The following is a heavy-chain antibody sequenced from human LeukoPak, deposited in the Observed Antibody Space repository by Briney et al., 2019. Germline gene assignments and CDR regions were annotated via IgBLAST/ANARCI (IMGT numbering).Heavy chain of an antibody. D-gene: IGHD3-22*01. V-gene: IGHV1-18*01. CDR1: GYTFTDFG. J-gene: IGHJ3*02. Sequence: ASVKVSCKASGYTFTDFGISWVRQAPGQGLEWMGWISAYNGNTNYAQKLQGRVTMTTDTSTTTAYMEMRSLRSDDTAVYYCARASGTSGYYWRRAFDIWGQGTMVTVSS. CDR3: ARASGTSGYYWRRAFDI. CDR2: ISAYNGNT.